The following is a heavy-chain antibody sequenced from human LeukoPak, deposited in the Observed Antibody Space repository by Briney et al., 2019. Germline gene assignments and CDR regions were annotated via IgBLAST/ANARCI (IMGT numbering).Heavy chain of an antibody. CDR3: AKDPRSNAPISHFDY. D-gene: IGHD3-9*01. J-gene: IGHJ4*02. V-gene: IGHV3-30*18. Sequence: GGSLRLSCAASGFTFSRDAMRWVRQAPGKGLEWVAVISYDGSNKYYADSVKGRITISRDNSKNTLYLQMNSLRAEDTAVYYCAKDPRSNAPISHFDYWGQGTLVTVSS. CDR1: GFTFSRDA. CDR2: ISYDGSNK.